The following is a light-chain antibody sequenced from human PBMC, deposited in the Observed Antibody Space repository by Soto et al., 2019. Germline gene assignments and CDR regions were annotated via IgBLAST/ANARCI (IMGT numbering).Light chain of an antibody. CDR1: QNVDSTY. J-gene: IGKJ1*01. CDR3: KRYGSSGT. CDR2: GAS. V-gene: IGKV3-20*01. Sequence: EIVLTQSPGTLSLSPGETATLFCRASQNVDSTYLAWYQQKPDQAPRLLFDGASNRAPGILDRFSGSGSGTDFTLTIRSLESADFHVYYCKRYGSSGTFGQGTKVDIK.